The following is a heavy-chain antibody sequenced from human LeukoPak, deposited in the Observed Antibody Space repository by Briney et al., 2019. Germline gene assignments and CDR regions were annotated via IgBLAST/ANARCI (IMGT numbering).Heavy chain of an antibody. V-gene: IGHV3-23*01. CDR3: AKKYSTGLDP. CDR1: GFTFSSYG. D-gene: IGHD1-26*01. CDR2: ISGSGSNT. Sequence: GGSLRLSCTTSGFTFSSYGMHWVRQAPGKGPEWVSDISGSGSNTYYADSVKGRFTISRDNSKNTLYLQMNSLRVEDTAVYYCAKKYSTGLDPWGQGTLVTVSS. J-gene: IGHJ5*02.